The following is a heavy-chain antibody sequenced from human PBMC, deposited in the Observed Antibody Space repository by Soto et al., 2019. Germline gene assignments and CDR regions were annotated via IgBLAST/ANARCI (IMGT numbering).Heavy chain of an antibody. Sequence: SDTLSLTFTVSGGSISSVGYYWSWIRQHPGKGLELIGYIYYSGSTYYNPSLKSRVTISVDTSKNQFSLKLSSVTAADTAVYYCARVNYGSRDNGWFDXWGQGTLVTVSX. CDR2: IYYSGST. D-gene: IGHD3-10*01. V-gene: IGHV4-31*03. CDR3: ARVNYGSRDNGWFDX. J-gene: IGHJ5*02. CDR1: GGSISSVGYY.